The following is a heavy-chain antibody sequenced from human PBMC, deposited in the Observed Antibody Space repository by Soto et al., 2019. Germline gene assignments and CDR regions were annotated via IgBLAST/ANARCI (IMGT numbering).Heavy chain of an antibody. CDR3: ARGQRFSDWFDP. CDR2: VYSIGGT. V-gene: IGHV4-4*07. Sequence: PSETLSLTCTVSGGSMTSYYWTWIRQPPGKGLEWIGCVYSIGGTHYNPSLKSRVTISVHTSKNQFSLRLLPVTDADTAVYFCARGQRFSDWFDPWGQGTLVTVSS. J-gene: IGHJ5*02. CDR1: GGSMTSYY. D-gene: IGHD3-3*01.